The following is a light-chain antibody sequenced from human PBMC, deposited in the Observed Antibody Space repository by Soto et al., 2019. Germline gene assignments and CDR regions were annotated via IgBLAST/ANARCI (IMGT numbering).Light chain of an antibody. CDR2: EVN. Sequence: QSALTQPPSASGSLGQSVTISCTGTSSDVGGYDYVSWFQQYPGKAPKLTIYEVNKRPSGVPDRFSGSKSGNTASLTVSGLQAEDEADYYCSSYAGTNSVIFGGGTKLTVL. CDR1: SSDVGGYDY. CDR3: SSYAGTNSVI. J-gene: IGLJ2*01. V-gene: IGLV2-8*01.